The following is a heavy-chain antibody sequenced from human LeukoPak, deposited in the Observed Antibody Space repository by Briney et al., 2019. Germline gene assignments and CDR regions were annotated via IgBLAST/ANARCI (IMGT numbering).Heavy chain of an antibody. CDR1: GFTFSSYG. J-gene: IGHJ4*02. V-gene: IGHV3-30*18. CDR3: AKASFDY. CDR2: ISYDGSNK. Sequence: GGSLRLSCEASGFTFSSYGMHWVRQAPGKGLEWVAVISYDGSNKYYADSVKGRFTISRDNSKNTLYLQMNSLRAEDTAVYYCAKASFDYWGQGTLVTVSS.